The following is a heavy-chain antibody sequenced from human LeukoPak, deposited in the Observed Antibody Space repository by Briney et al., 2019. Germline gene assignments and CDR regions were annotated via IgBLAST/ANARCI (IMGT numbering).Heavy chain of an antibody. Sequence: GGSLRLSCAASGFTFSSYSMNWVRQAPGKGLEWVSVIYSGGYTYYADSVKGRFTISRNHSKNTLYLQMDSLRAEDTAVYYCARENGYKVFDYWGQGTLVTVSS. V-gene: IGHV3-53*01. D-gene: IGHD5-24*01. CDR1: GFTFSSYS. CDR2: IYSGGYT. J-gene: IGHJ4*02. CDR3: ARENGYKVFDY.